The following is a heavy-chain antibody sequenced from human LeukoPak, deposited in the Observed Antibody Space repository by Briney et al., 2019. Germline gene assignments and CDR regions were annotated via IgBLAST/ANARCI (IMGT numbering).Heavy chain of an antibody. V-gene: IGHV1-18*01. CDR3: ARFTPMVRGVIIRPAWFDP. CDR2: INAYNGDT. CDR1: NYTFTSYG. D-gene: IGHD3-10*01. Sequence: ASVKVSCKASNYTFTSYGISWVRQAPGQGLEWMAWINAYNGDTNYAQKLQGRVTMTTDTSTSTAYMELRSLRSDDTAVYYCARFTPMVRGVIIRPAWFDPWGQGTLVTVSS. J-gene: IGHJ5*02.